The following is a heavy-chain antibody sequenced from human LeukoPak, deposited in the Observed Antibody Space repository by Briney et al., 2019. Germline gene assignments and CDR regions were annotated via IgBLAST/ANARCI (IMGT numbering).Heavy chain of an antibody. D-gene: IGHD3-3*01. V-gene: IGHV4-34*01. Sequence: ASETLSLTCAVYGGSFSGYYWSWIRQPPGKGLEWIGEINHSGSTNYNPSLKSRVTISVDTSKNQFSLKLSSVTAADTTVYYCAREIGTYYDFPPRVLANWFDPWGQGTLVTVSS. CDR1: GGSFSGYY. J-gene: IGHJ5*02. CDR2: INHSGST. CDR3: AREIGTYYDFPPRVLANWFDP.